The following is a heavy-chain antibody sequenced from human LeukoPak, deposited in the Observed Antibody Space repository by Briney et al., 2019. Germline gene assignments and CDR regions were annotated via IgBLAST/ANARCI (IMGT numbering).Heavy chain of an antibody. CDR3: ARDINRLRTTVTHTPFDY. Sequence: RTGGSLRLSCAASGFTLGSYWMHWDRHAPGKGLVWVSRIKSDGDGSGTTYADSVKGRFTISRDNAKNTLDLQMNSLRAEDTAVYYCARDINRLRTTVTHTPFDYWGQGTLVTVSS. V-gene: IGHV3-74*01. CDR2: IKSDGDGSGT. J-gene: IGHJ4*02. CDR1: GFTLGSYW. D-gene: IGHD4-17*01.